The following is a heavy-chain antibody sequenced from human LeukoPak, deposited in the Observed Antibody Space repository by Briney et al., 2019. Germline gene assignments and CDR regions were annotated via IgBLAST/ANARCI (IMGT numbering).Heavy chain of an antibody. CDR1: GFTFSDYY. V-gene: IGHV3-11*04. J-gene: IGHJ3*02. CDR2: ISSSSSTI. Sequence: GGSLRLSCAASGFTFSDYYMSWIRQAPGKGLEWVSYISSSSSTIYYADSVKGRFTISRDNAKNSLYLQMNSLRAEDTAVYYCATVVVVAATHDAFDIWGQGTMVTVSS. CDR3: ATVVVVAATHDAFDI. D-gene: IGHD2-15*01.